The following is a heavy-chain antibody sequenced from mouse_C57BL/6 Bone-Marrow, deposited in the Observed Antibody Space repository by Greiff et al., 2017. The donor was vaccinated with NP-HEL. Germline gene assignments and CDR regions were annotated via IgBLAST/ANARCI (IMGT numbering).Heavy chain of an antibody. Sequence: EVQLVESVAELVRPGASVKLSCTASGFNIKNTSMHWVKQRPEQGLEWIGRIDPANGNTKYAPKFQGKATITADTSSNTAYLQLSSLTSEDTAIYYCARRDGREDYWGQGTTLTVSS. J-gene: IGHJ2*01. CDR3: ARRDGREDY. CDR1: GFNIKNTS. CDR2: IDPANGNT. D-gene: IGHD1-1*02. V-gene: IGHV14-3*01.